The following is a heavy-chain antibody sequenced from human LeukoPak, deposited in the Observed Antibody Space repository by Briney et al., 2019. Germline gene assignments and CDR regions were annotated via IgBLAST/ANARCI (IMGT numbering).Heavy chain of an antibody. J-gene: IGHJ4*02. CDR2: INPNSGST. CDR3: ALFDSSFDY. CDR1: GYTFTGYY. D-gene: IGHD3-22*01. V-gene: IGHV1-46*01. Sequence: ASVKVSCKASGYTFTGYYMHWVRQAPGQGLEWMGWINPNSGSTSYAQKFQGRVTMTRDMSTSTVYMELSSLRSEDTAVYYCALFDSSFDYWGQGTLVTVSS.